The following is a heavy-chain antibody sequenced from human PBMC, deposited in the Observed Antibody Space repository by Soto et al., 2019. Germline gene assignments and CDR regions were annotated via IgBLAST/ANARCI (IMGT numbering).Heavy chain of an antibody. V-gene: IGHV3-21*01. D-gene: IGHD3-10*01. Sequence: PVGSLRLTCAASGFTFSSYSMNWVRQAPGKGLEWVSSISSSSSYIYYADSVKGRFTISRDNAKNSLYLQMNSLRAEDTAVYYCARRGDPYYYYYGMDVWGQGTTVTVSS. J-gene: IGHJ6*02. CDR1: GFTFSSYS. CDR2: ISSSSSYI. CDR3: ARRGDPYYYYYGMDV.